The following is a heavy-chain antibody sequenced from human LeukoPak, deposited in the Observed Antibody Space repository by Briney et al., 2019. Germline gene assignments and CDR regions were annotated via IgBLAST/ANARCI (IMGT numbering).Heavy chain of an antibody. V-gene: IGHV3-23*01. CDR2: ISGSGGST. CDR1: GFTFSSYA. J-gene: IGHJ4*02. CDR3: AKPYGDYPRYYFDY. D-gene: IGHD4-17*01. Sequence: GGSPRLSCAASGFTFSSYAMSWVRQAPGKGLEWVSAISGSGGSTYYADSVKGRFTISRDNSKNTLYLQMNSLRAEDTAVYYCAKPYGDYPRYYFDYWGQGTLVTVSS.